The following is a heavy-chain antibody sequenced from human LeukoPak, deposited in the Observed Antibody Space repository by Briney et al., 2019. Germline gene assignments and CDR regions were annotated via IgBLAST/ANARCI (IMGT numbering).Heavy chain of an antibody. D-gene: IGHD6-25*01. Sequence: GRSLRLACAASGFTFSTYHMHWVRQAPGKGLEWVAVISYDGRSKYYADSVKGRLTISRDISKNTLYLQMNSLRFEDTAVYYCTRDGQRTGENMDYWGQGTLVTVSS. CDR2: ISYDGRSK. CDR3: TRDGQRTGENMDY. CDR1: GFTFSTYH. V-gene: IGHV3-30*04. J-gene: IGHJ4*02.